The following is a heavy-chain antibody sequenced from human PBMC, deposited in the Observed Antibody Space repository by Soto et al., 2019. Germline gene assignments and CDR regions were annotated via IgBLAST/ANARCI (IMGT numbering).Heavy chain of an antibody. D-gene: IGHD6-6*01. V-gene: IGHV3-33*01. J-gene: IGHJ3*02. CDR2: IWYDGSNK. CDR1: GFTFSSYG. Sequence: LSLTCAASGFTFSSYGMHWVRQAPGKGLEWVAVIWYDGSNKYYADSVKGRFTISRDNSKNTLYLQMNSLRAEDTAVYYCARDSSLVRASRAFDIWGQGTMVTVSS. CDR3: ARDSSLVRASRAFDI.